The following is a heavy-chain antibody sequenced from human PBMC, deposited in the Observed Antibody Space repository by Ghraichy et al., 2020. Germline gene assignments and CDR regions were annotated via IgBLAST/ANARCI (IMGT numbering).Heavy chain of an antibody. Sequence: GGSLRLSCAASGFTFSSYSMNWVRQAPGKGLEWVSSISSSSSYIYYADSVKGRFTISRDNAKNSLYLQMNSLRAEDTAVYYCARDLTGGYMGDYYYYGMDVWGQGTTVTVSS. CDR2: ISSSSSYI. J-gene: IGHJ6*02. D-gene: IGHD1-20*01. CDR3: ARDLTGGYMGDYYYYGMDV. V-gene: IGHV3-21*01. CDR1: GFTFSSYS.